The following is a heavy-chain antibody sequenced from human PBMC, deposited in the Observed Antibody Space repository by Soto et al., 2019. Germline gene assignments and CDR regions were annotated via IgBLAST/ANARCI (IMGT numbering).Heavy chain of an antibody. CDR3: ARDEQSYDILTGPRYPGYYYYGMDG. V-gene: IGHV4-4*02. J-gene: IGHJ6*02. D-gene: IGHD3-9*01. CDR1: SGSISSSNW. CDR2: IYHSGST. Sequence: PSETLSLTCAVSSGSISSSNWWSWVRQPPGKGLEWIGEIYHSGSTNYNPSLKSRVTISVDKSKNQFSLKLSSVTAADTAVYYCARDEQSYDILTGPRYPGYYYYGMDGWGQGTTVTVSS.